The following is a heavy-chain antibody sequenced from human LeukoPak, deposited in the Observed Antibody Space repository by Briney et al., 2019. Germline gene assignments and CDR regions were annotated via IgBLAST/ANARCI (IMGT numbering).Heavy chain of an antibody. CDR1: GFTFSSYS. V-gene: IGHV3-30*02. CDR2: IRYDGSNN. J-gene: IGHJ4*02. D-gene: IGHD6-19*01. Sequence: GGSLRLSCAASGFTFSSYSINWVRQAPGKGLEWVAFIRYDGSNNYYADSVKGRFTISRDNSKNTLYLQMNSLRAEDTAVYSCAKDQWLVLDYWGQGTLVTVSS. CDR3: AKDQWLVLDY.